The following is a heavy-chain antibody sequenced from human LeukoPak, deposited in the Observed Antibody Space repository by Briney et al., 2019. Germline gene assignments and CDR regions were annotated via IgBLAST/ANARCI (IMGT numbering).Heavy chain of an antibody. CDR3: ARPRGNVEMAAIPFDY. V-gene: IGHV3-48*03. CDR2: ISSSGSTI. D-gene: IGHD5-24*01. Sequence: GGSLRLSCAASGFTFSSYEMNWVRQAPGKGLEWVSYISSSGSTIYYADSVKGRFTISRDNAKNSLYLQMNSLRAEDTAVYYCARPRGNVEMAAIPFDYWGQGTLVTVSS. CDR1: GFTFSSYE. J-gene: IGHJ4*02.